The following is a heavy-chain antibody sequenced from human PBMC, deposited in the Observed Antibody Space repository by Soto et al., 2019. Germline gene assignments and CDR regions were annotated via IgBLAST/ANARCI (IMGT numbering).Heavy chain of an antibody. CDR2: IYYSGSP. Sequence: QVQLQESGPGLVKPSETLSLTCTVSGGSISSYYWSWIRQPPGKGLEWIGYIYYSGSPNYNPSLKSRVPISVDTSKNQFSLKLSSVTAADTAVYYCARRYGYSFDYWGQGTLVTVSS. CDR3: ARRYGYSFDY. D-gene: IGHD1-20*01. CDR1: GGSISSYY. J-gene: IGHJ4*02. V-gene: IGHV4-59*08.